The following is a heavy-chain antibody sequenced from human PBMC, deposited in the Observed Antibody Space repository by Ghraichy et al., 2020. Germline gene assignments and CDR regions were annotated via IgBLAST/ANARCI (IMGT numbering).Heavy chain of an antibody. Sequence: SETLSLTCAVYGGYFSDYYWSWLRQPPGKGLEWIGDITHSGSTNYHPSVKSPVTISVDRSTNQISLKVNSVTAADTAVYYCAGKKGGYGDYAFWGRGTLVTVS. J-gene: IGHJ1*01. V-gene: IGHV4-34*01. CDR1: GGYFSDYY. CDR3: AGKKGGYGDYAF. CDR2: ITHSGST. D-gene: IGHD4-17*01.